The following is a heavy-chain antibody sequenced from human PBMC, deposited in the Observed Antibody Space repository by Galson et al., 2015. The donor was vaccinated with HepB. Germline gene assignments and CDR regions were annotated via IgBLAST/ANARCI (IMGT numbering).Heavy chain of an antibody. CDR1: GFTFSSYA. Sequence: SLRLSCAASGFTFSSYAMHWVRQAPGKGLEWVAVISYDGSNKYYADSVKGRFTISRDNSKNTLYLQMNSLRAEDTAVYYCARGGFSFHYYDSSGYPPIDYWGQGTLVTVSS. D-gene: IGHD3-22*01. V-gene: IGHV3-30*04. CDR2: ISYDGSNK. J-gene: IGHJ4*02. CDR3: ARGGFSFHYYDSSGYPPIDY.